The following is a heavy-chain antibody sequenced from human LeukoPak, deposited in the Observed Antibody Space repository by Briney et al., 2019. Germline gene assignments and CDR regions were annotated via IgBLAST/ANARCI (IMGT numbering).Heavy chain of an antibody. CDR3: ARDGSSGFDY. Sequence: GGSLRLSCAASGFTFSSHSMNWVRQAPGKGLEWVSSISSSSSYIYYADSVKGRFTISRDNAKNSLYLQMNSLRAEDTAVYYCARDGSSGFDYWGQGTLVTVSS. D-gene: IGHD6-6*01. V-gene: IGHV3-21*01. CDR1: GFTFSSHS. J-gene: IGHJ4*02. CDR2: ISSSSSYI.